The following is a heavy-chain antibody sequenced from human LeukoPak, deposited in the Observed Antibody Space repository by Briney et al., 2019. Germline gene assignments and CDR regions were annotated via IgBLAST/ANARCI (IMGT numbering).Heavy chain of an antibody. J-gene: IGHJ3*02. V-gene: IGHV4-34*01. D-gene: IGHD6-13*01. CDR3: ARGNQQLRAFDI. Sequence: KPSETLSLTCAVYGGSFSGYYWSWIRQPPGKGLEWIGEINHSGSTNYNPSLKSRVTILVDTSKNQFSLKLSYVTAADTAVYYCARGNQQLRAFDIWGQGTMVSVSS. CDR2: INHSGST. CDR1: GGSFSGYY.